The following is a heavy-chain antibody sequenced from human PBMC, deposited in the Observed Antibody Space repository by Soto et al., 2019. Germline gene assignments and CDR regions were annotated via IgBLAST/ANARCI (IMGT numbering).Heavy chain of an antibody. J-gene: IGHJ5*02. D-gene: IGHD3-10*01. CDR1: GLTFSTSA. CDR3: ARNTDHRLVRGWLDP. Sequence: GGSLRLSCAASGLTFSTSAMHWVRQAPGKGLEWLAMISHDGSHEYYGDSVKGRFSVSRDNSHNILHLQMNSLRIEDTAVYFCARNTDHRLVRGWLDPWGQGTLVTVSS. V-gene: IGHV3-30-3*01. CDR2: ISHDGSHE.